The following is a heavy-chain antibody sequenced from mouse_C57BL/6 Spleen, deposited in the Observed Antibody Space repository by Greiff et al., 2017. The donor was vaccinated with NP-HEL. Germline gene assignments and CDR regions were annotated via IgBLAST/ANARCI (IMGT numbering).Heavy chain of an antibody. J-gene: IGHJ3*01. V-gene: IGHV3-6*01. CDR2: ISYDGSN. Sequence: EVKLQESGPGLVKPSQSLSLTCSVTGYSITSGYYWNWIRQFPGNKLEWMGYISYDGSNNYNPSLKNRISITRDTSKNQFFLKLNSVTTEDTATYYCARIYYDYDAAWFAYWGQGTLVTVSA. CDR1: GYSITSGYY. CDR3: ARIYYDYDAAWFAY. D-gene: IGHD2-4*01.